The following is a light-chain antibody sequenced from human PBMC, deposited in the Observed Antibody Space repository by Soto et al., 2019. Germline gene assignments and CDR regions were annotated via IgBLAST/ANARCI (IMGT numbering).Light chain of an antibody. CDR2: EVS. CDR1: SSDVGGYNY. CDR3: SSYTSIGTLV. Sequence: QSALTQPASVSGSPGQSITISCTGTSSDVGGYNYVSWYQQHPGKAPKLMIYEVSKWPSGVSNRFSGSKSGNTASLTISGRQAEDEADYYCSSYTSIGTLVFGGGTKVTVL. J-gene: IGLJ2*01. V-gene: IGLV2-14*01.